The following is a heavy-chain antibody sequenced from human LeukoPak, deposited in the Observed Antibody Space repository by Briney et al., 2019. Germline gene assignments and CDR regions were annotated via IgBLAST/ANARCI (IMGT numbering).Heavy chain of an antibody. CDR3: AITIFGSY. V-gene: IGHV1-69-2*01. CDR2: VDPEDGET. CDR1: GYTFTDYY. D-gene: IGHD3-3*01. Sequence: VKVSCKVSGYTFTDYYIHWVHHAPGKGLEWMGLVDPEDGETVYTEKFQGRVTITADTSTDTAYMELSSLRSEDTAVYYCAITIFGSYLGQGTLVTVSS. J-gene: IGHJ4*02.